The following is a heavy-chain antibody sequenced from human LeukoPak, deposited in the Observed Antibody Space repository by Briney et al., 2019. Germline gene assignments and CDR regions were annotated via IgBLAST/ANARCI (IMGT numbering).Heavy chain of an antibody. CDR2: IYPGDSDT. J-gene: IGHJ4*02. CDR1: GYSFTSYW. D-gene: IGHD6-19*01. V-gene: IGHV5-51*01. Sequence: GESLKISCKGSGYSFTSYWIGWVRQMPGKGLEWLGIIYPGDSDTRYSPSFQGQVTISADKSISTAYLQWGSLKASDTAMYYCAIFDGYSSGWGGYYFDYWGQGTLVTVSS. CDR3: AIFDGYSSGWGGYYFDY.